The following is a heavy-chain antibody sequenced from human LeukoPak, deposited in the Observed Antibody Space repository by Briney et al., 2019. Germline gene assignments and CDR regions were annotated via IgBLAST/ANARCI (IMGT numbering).Heavy chain of an antibody. J-gene: IGHJ3*01. Sequence: GGSLRLSCVASGFTFSYAWMTWVRQAPGKGLEWVGRIKSKADGGTTDYAAPVEGRFTISRDDSENPLFLQMNSLKSEDTAMYYCTTFSTAHRDWGQGTMVTVSS. D-gene: IGHD1-14*01. CDR1: GFTFSYAW. CDR3: TTFSTAHRD. V-gene: IGHV3-15*01. CDR2: IKSKADGGTT.